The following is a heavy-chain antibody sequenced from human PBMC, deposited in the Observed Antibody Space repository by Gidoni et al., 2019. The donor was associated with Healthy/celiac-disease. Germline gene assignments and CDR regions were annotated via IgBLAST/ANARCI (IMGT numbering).Heavy chain of an antibody. J-gene: IGHJ6*02. V-gene: IGHV3-21*01. CDR3: ARAGYYYGSGSYYPLYGMDV. Sequence: EVQLVESGGGLVKPGGSLRLSCAASGFTFSSYSMNWVRQAPGKGLEWVSSISSSSSYIYYADSVKGQFTISRDNAKNSLYLQMNSLRAEDTAVYYCARAGYYYGSGSYYPLYGMDVWGQGTTVTVSS. D-gene: IGHD3-10*01. CDR2: ISSSSSYI. CDR1: GFTFSSYS.